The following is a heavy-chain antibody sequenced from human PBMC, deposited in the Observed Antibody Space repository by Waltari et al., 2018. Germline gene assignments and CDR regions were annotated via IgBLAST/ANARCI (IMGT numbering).Heavy chain of an antibody. V-gene: IGHV3-74*01. CDR3: ARGGYYAMDV. J-gene: IGHJ6*02. CDR1: GFTFSSSW. CDR2: IKPDGSAT. Sequence: EVQLVESGGGLVQPGGSLRLSCAASGFTFSSSWMRWVRQAPGKGPVVVSEIKPDGSATHYADSVKGRFTISRDNAKNTLFLQMNSLTAEDTAVYYCARGGYYAMDVWGQGTTVTVSS. D-gene: IGHD3-16*01.